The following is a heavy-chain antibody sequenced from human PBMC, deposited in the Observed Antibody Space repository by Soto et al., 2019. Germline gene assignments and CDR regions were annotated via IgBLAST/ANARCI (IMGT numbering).Heavy chain of an antibody. CDR1: GFTFSSYG. V-gene: IGHV3-33*01. Sequence: GGSLRLSCAASGFTFSSYGMHWVRQAPGKGLEWVAVIWYDGSNKYYADSVKGRFTISRDNSKNTLYLQMNSLRAEDTAVYYCARAEDYDYWSGPPHYFDYW. CDR3: ARAEDYDYWSGPPHYFDY. CDR2: IWYDGSNK. J-gene: IGHJ4*01. D-gene: IGHD3-3*01.